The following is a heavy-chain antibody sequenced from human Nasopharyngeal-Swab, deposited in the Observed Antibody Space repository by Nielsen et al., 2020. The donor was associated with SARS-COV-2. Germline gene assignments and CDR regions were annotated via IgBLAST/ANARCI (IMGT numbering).Heavy chain of an antibody. D-gene: IGHD3-3*01. CDR3: AATSVLRFLEWLNNWFDP. Sequence: SETLSLTCTVSGGSISSSSYYWGWIRQPPGKGLEWIGSIYYSGSTYYNPSLKSRVTISVDTSKNQFSLKLCSVTAADTAVYYCAATSVLRFLEWLNNWFDPWGQGTLVTVSS. J-gene: IGHJ5*02. CDR1: GGSISSSSYY. CDR2: IYYSGST. V-gene: IGHV4-39*01.